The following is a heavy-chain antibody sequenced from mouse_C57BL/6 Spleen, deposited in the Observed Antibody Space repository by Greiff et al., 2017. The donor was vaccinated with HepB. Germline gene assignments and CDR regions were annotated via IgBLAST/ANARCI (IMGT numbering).Heavy chain of an antibody. D-gene: IGHD1-1*01. Sequence: EVQGVESGAELVRPGASVKLSCTASGFNIKDDYMHWVKQRPEQGLEWIGWIDPENGDTEYASKFQGKATITADTSSNTAYLQLSSLTSEDTAVYYCTFITTVVGYFDYWGQGTTLTVSS. CDR3: TFITTVVGYFDY. CDR2: IDPENGDT. V-gene: IGHV14-4*01. J-gene: IGHJ2*01. CDR1: GFNIKDDY.